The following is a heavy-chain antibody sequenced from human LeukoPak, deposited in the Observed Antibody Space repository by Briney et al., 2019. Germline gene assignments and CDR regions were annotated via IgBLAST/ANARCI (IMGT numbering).Heavy chain of an antibody. V-gene: IGHV1-2*02. Sequence: ASVKVSCKASGYTFTGYYMHWVRQAPGQGLEWMGWINPNSGGTNYAQKFQGRVTMTRDMSTSTVYMELSSLRSEDTAVYYCARDQITMVRPTVYYMDVRGKGTTVTVSS. CDR2: INPNSGGT. CDR3: ARDQITMVRPTVYYMDV. J-gene: IGHJ6*03. CDR1: GYTFTGYY. D-gene: IGHD3-10*01.